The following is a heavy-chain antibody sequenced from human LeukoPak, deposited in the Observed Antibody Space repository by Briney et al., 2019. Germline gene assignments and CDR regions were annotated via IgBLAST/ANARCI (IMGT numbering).Heavy chain of an antibody. V-gene: IGHV3-11*04. CDR2: ISSSGSTI. CDR3: ARNGQYCSSTSCSMGRDYYYYYMDV. J-gene: IGHJ6*03. CDR1: GFTFSDYY. Sequence: GSLRLSCAASGFTFSDYYMSWIRQAPGKGLEWVSYISSSGSTIYYADSVKGRFTISRDNAKNSLYLQMNSLRAEDTAVYYCARNGQYCSSTSCSMGRDYYYYYMDVWGKGTTVTVSS. D-gene: IGHD2-2*01.